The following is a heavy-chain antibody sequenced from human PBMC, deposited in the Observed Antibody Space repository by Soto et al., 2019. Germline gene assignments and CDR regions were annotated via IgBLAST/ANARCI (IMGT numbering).Heavy chain of an antibody. CDR3: TTAYYDFWSGYYWFDY. J-gene: IGHJ4*02. CDR1: GFTFSNAW. CDR2: IKSNTDGGTT. Sequence: EVQLVESGGGLVKPGGSLRLSCAASGFTFSNAWMSWVRQAPGKGLEWVGRIKSNTDGGTTDYAAPVKGRFTISRDDSKNTLYLQMNSLKTEDTAVYYCTTAYYDFWSGYYWFDYWGQGTLVTVSS. D-gene: IGHD3-3*01. V-gene: IGHV3-15*01.